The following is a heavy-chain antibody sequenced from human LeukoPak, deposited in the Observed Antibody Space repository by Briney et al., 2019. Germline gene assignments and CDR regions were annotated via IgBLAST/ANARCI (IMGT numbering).Heavy chain of an antibody. CDR2: INHSGST. CDR1: GGSFSGYY. J-gene: IGHJ4*02. Sequence: SETLSLTCAVYGGSFSGYYWSWIRQPPGKGLEWIGEINHSGSTNYNPSLKSRVTISVDTSKSQFSLKLSSVTAADTAVYYCARERGDTAMVTDYWGQGTLVTVSS. V-gene: IGHV4-34*01. D-gene: IGHD5-18*01. CDR3: ARERGDTAMVTDY.